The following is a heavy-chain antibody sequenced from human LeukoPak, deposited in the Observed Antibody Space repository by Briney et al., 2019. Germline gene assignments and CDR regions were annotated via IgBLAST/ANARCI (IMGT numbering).Heavy chain of an antibody. Sequence: GGSLRLSCAASGFTFTNYWMSWVRQAPGKGLEWVANIKQDGSDKYYVDSVKGRFIISRDNAKNSLYLQMNSLRAEDTAVYYCARDTAGADYWGQGTLVTVSS. J-gene: IGHJ4*02. D-gene: IGHD1-26*01. CDR3: ARDTAGADY. CDR1: GFTFTNYW. V-gene: IGHV3-7*03. CDR2: IKQDGSDK.